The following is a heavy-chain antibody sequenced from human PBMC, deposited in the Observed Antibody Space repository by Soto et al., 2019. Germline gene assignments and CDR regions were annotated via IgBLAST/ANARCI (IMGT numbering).Heavy chain of an antibody. D-gene: IGHD6-13*01. CDR1: GFTFSSYG. CDR3: ARAPRDSSSWYGVSGSWFDP. J-gene: IGHJ5*02. V-gene: IGHV3-33*01. CDR2: IWYDGSNK. Sequence: GGSLRLSCAASGFTFSSYGMHWVRQAPGKGLEWVAVIWYDGSNKYYADSVKGRFTISRDNSKNTLYLQMNSLRAEDTAVYYCARAPRDSSSWYGVSGSWFDPLGQGILVTVSP.